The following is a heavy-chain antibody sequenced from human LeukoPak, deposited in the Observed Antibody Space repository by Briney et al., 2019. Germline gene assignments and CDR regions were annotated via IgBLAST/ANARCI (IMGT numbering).Heavy chain of an antibody. CDR3: ARLGDYYDSSGYFDAFDI. CDR1: GGSISSSSYH. V-gene: IGHV4-39*01. CDR2: IYYGGST. Sequence: PSETLSLTCTVSGGSISSSSYHWGWIRQPPGKGLEWIVTIYYGGSTYYNPSLKSRVTISVDTSKKQFSLKLTSVTAADAAVYYCARLGDYYDSSGYFDAFDIWGQGTMVTVFS. J-gene: IGHJ3*02. D-gene: IGHD3-22*01.